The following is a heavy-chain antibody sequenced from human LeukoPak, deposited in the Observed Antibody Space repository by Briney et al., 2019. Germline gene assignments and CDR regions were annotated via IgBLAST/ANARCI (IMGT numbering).Heavy chain of an antibody. CDR3: ARVLLERPGIDSFDM. D-gene: IGHD1-1*01. J-gene: IGHJ3*02. CDR2: INSGSSTI. V-gene: IGHV3-48*01. CDR1: EFSLRSYS. Sequence: GGSLRLSCGASEFSLRSYSMDWVRRAPGKGLEWVSHINSGSSTIYYADSVKGRFTISRDNAGNSLYLHMNSLRAEDTAVYYCARVLLERPGIDSFDMWGQGTMVTVSS.